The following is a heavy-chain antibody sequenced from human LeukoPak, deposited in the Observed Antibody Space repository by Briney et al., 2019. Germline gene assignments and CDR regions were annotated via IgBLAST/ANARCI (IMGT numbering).Heavy chain of an antibody. CDR1: GFTFSSYW. J-gene: IGHJ3*02. Sequence: AGGSLRLSCAASGFTFSSYWMHWVRQAPGKGLVWVSRINSDGSSTSYADSVKGRFTVSRDNSKNTLYLQMNSLRAEDTAVYYCAKDAYGDYPDAFDIWGQGTMVTVSS. CDR3: AKDAYGDYPDAFDI. D-gene: IGHD4-17*01. CDR2: INSDGSST. V-gene: IGHV3-74*01.